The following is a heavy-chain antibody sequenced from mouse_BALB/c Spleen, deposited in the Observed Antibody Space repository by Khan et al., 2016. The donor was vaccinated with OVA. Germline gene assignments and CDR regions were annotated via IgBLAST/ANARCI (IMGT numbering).Heavy chain of an antibody. CDR2: ISYSGNT. V-gene: IGHV3-2*02. CDR3: ARVYGGDFDY. CDR1: GYSIASDYA. D-gene: IGHD1-1*01. Sequence: EVQLQESGPGLVKPSQSLSLTCTVTGYSIASDYAWNWLRQFPGNKLEWMGFISYSGNTNYNPSLKSRISITRDTSKNPFFLQLNSVTSEDTATYYCARVYGGDFDYWGQGTTLTVSS. J-gene: IGHJ2*01.